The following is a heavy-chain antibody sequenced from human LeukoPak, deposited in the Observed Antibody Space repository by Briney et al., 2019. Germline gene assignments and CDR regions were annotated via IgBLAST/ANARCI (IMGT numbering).Heavy chain of an antibody. J-gene: IGHJ5*02. CDR1: GYTFTGYY. Sequence: GASVKVSCKASGYTFTGYYMHWVRQAPGQGLEWMGWINPNSGGTNYAQKFQGRVTMTRDTSISTAYMELSRLRSDDTAVYYCARDRRLITMVRGGVDWFDPWGQGTLVTVSS. CDR2: INPNSGGT. CDR3: ARDRRLITMVRGGVDWFDP. V-gene: IGHV1-2*02. D-gene: IGHD3-10*01.